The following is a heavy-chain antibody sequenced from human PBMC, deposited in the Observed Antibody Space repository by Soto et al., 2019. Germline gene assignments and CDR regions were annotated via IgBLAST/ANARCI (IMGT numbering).Heavy chain of an antibody. CDR2: IIPIIGII. Sequence: SVKVSCKASGGTFSTYTITWVRQAPGQGLEWMGRIIPIIGIINYAQKFQGRVTISADKFTGTAYMELTGLRSDDTAVYYCAGDPDSHYNDSHASSYPWGQGTLVTVPS. V-gene: IGHV1-69*04. J-gene: IGHJ5*02. D-gene: IGHD4-4*01. CDR3: AGDPDSHYNDSHASSYP. CDR1: GGTFSTYT.